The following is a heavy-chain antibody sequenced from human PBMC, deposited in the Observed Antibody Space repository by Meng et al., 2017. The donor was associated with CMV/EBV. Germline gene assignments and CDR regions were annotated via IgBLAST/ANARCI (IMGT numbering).Heavy chain of an antibody. CDR3: ARHGDTAMVVGIDY. D-gene: IGHD5-18*01. CDR2: IYTSGST. J-gene: IGHJ4*02. V-gene: IGHV4-4*07. Sequence: QVHLQSSGPGAVKPSETLSLTCTVSGGSISSYYWSWIRQPAGKGLEWIGRIYTSGSTNYNPSLKSRVTMSVDTSKNQFSLKLSSVTAADTAVYYCARHGDTAMVVGIDYWGQGTLVTVSS. CDR1: GGSISSYY.